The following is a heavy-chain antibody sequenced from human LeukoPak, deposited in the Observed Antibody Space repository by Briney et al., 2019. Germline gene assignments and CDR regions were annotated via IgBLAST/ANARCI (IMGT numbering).Heavy chain of an antibody. D-gene: IGHD1-26*01. CDR1: GFTFSSYG. CDR3: ARGGGELALDY. CDR2: IWYDGSNK. V-gene: IGHV3-33*01. Sequence: GGSLRLSCAASGFTFSSYGMHWVRQAPGKGLEWVAVIWYDGSNKYYADSVKGRFTISRDNSKNTLYLQMNSLRAEDTAVYYCARGGGELALDYWGQGTLVTVSS. J-gene: IGHJ4*02.